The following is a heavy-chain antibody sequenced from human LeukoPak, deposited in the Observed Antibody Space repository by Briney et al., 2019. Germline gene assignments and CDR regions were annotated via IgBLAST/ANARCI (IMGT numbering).Heavy chain of an antibody. CDR3: AKQGRDWLRDYYYYMDV. D-gene: IGHD3-9*01. Sequence: GGTLRLSCSASGFTFSSYGMSWVRQAPGKGLEWVSSIGGRGGSAYYADSVKGRFTISRDNSKNTLYLRMNSLRAEDTAVYYCAKQGRDWLRDYYYYMDVWGKGTTVTISS. CDR1: GFTFSSYG. CDR2: IGGRGGSA. V-gene: IGHV3-23*01. J-gene: IGHJ6*03.